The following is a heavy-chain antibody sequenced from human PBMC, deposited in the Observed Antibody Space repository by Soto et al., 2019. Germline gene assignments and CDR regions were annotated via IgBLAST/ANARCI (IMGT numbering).Heavy chain of an antibody. Sequence: GSLRLSCAASGFTFSSYDMHWVRQATGKGLEWVSAIGTAGDTYYPGSVKGRFTISRENAKNSLYLQMNSLRAGDTAVYYCARSYGSGSYFGDDAFDIWGQGTMVTVSS. D-gene: IGHD3-10*01. CDR2: IGTAGDT. CDR3: ARSYGSGSYFGDDAFDI. CDR1: GFTFSSYD. J-gene: IGHJ3*02. V-gene: IGHV3-13*01.